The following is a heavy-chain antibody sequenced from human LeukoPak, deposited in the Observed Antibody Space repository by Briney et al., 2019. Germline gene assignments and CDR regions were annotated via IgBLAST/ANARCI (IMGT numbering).Heavy chain of an antibody. D-gene: IGHD2-15*01. CDR3: ARVRYCSGGRCSRFDY. CDR1: GFSFSGFW. Sequence: GGSLRLSCAASGFSFSGFWMTWVRQAPGKGLEWVANIKQDGSEKYCVDSVKGRFTISRDNAKNSLYLQMNSLRAEDTAVYYCARVRYCSGGRCSRFDYWGQGTLVTVSS. V-gene: IGHV3-7*05. J-gene: IGHJ4*02. CDR2: IKQDGSEK.